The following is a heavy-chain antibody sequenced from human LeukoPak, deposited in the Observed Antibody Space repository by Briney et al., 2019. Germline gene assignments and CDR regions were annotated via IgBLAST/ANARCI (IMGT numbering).Heavy chain of an antibody. D-gene: IGHD3-16*01. CDR2: MNPSGGST. J-gene: IGHJ4*02. CDR1: GYTFTSYY. CDR3: ARDRGDLLDY. Sequence: ASVKVSCKASGYTFTSYYTHWVRQAPGQGLEWMGIMNPSGGSTSYAQKFQGRVTMTRDTSTSTVYMELSSLRSEDTAVYYCARDRGDLLDYWGQGTLVTVSS. V-gene: IGHV1-46*01.